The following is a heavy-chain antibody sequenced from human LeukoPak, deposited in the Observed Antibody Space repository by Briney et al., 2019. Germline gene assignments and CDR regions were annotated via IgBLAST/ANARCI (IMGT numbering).Heavy chain of an antibody. D-gene: IGHD5-12*01. Sequence: SGGSLTLSCATSGFTFSSYWMNWVRQAPGKGLEWVANIKQDGSEKYYVDSVKGRFTISRDNAKNSLYLQMNSLRADDTAVYCCARGGGYAWDYWGQGTLVTVSS. CDR3: ARGGGYAWDY. V-gene: IGHV3-7*01. CDR2: IKQDGSEK. J-gene: IGHJ4*02. CDR1: GFTFSSYW.